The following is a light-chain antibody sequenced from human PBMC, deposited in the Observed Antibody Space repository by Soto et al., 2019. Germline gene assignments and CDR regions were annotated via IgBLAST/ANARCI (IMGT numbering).Light chain of an antibody. Sequence: EIVLTQSPGTLSLSPGERATLSCRASQSVSSSYLAWYQQKPGQAPRLLIYGASSRATGIPDRFSGSGSGTELTLTISRLETEDFAVYYCQHYGSSSYTFGQGTKLEIK. V-gene: IGKV3-20*01. CDR2: GAS. CDR3: QHYGSSSYT. CDR1: QSVSSSY. J-gene: IGKJ2*01.